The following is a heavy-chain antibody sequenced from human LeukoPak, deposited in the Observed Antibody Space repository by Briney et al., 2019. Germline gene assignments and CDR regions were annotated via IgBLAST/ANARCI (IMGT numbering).Heavy chain of an antibody. CDR3: ARGNLYYDSSGFDY. CDR1: GFTFSSYS. J-gene: IGHJ4*02. Sequence: PGGSLRLSCAASGFTFSSYSMNWVRQAPGKGLEWVSSISSSSSYRYYADSVKGRFTTSRDNAKKSLYVQMNSLRAEDTAVYYCARGNLYYDSSGFDYWGQGTLVTVSS. V-gene: IGHV3-21*01. D-gene: IGHD3-22*01. CDR2: ISSSSSYR.